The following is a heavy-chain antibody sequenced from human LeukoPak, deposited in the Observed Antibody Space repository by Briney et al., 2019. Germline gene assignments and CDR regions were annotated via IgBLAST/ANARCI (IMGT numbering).Heavy chain of an antibody. J-gene: IGHJ4*02. D-gene: IGHD2-8*01. Sequence: ASVKVSCKASGYTFTRYAMHWVRQAPGQGLEWMGWVYGGNGNTKYAQKFQGRVTITRDTSASSAYMELSSLRSEDTAVYYCARDVLGDSMATFDYWGQGTLVTVSS. CDR2: VYGGNGNT. CDR3: ARDVLGDSMATFDY. CDR1: GYTFTRYA. V-gene: IGHV1-3*01.